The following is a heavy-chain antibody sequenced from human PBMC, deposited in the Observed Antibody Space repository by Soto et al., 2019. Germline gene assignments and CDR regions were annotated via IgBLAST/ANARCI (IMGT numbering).Heavy chain of an antibody. CDR1: GFTVSSNY. CDR3: ARDADSSGWSPYFDY. Sequence: EVQLVESGGGLVQPGGSLRLSCAASGFTVSSNYMSWVRQAPGKGLEWASVIYSGGSTYYADSVKGRFTISRDNSKNTLYLQMNSLRAEDTAVYYCARDADSSGWSPYFDYWGQGTLVTVSS. J-gene: IGHJ4*02. CDR2: IYSGGST. D-gene: IGHD6-19*01. V-gene: IGHV3-66*01.